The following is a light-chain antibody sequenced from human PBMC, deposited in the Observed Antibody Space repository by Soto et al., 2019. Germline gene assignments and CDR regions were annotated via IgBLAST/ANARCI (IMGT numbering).Light chain of an antibody. CDR3: QQYGTSPRT. Sequence: EILLTQSPATLSLSPCEGAALSWRASQGFSSYLARYQQKPGQAPRLPIYAASSRATGIPDRFSGSGSGTDFTLTISRLEPEDFAVYYCQQYGTSPRTFGQGTKVDI. V-gene: IGKV3-20*01. CDR2: AAS. J-gene: IGKJ1*01. CDR1: QGFSSY.